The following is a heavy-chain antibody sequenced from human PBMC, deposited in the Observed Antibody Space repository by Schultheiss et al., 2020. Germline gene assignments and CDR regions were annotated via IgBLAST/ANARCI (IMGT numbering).Heavy chain of an antibody. Sequence: GGSLRLSCAASGFTFSSYSMNWVRQAPGKGLEWVSSISSSSSYIYYADSVKGRFTISRDNAKNSLYLQMNSLRAEDTAVYYCARGGWPVWGPYYYYGMDVWGQGTTVTVSS. CDR1: GFTFSSYS. CDR3: ARGGWPVWGPYYYYGMDV. CDR2: ISSSSSYI. J-gene: IGHJ6*02. D-gene: IGHD7-27*01. V-gene: IGHV3-21*01.